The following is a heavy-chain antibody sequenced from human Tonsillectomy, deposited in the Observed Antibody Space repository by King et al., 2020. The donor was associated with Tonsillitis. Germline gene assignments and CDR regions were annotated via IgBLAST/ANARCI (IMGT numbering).Heavy chain of an antibody. V-gene: IGHV3-11*01. Sequence: VQLVESGGGLVKPGGSLRLSCAASEFTFSDYYMNWIRQAAGKGLEWVSYISSSGSTTYYADSVKGRFTVSRDNAKNSLYLQMNSLRAEDTAVYYCARSRFLEWLLSLDYWGQGTLVTVSS. CDR2: ISSSGSTT. CDR3: ARSRFLEWLLSLDY. CDR1: EFTFSDYY. D-gene: IGHD3-3*01. J-gene: IGHJ4*02.